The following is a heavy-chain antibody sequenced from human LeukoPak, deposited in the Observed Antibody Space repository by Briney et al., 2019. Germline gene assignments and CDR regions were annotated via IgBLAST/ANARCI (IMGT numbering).Heavy chain of an antibody. CDR3: ARQVVAVAGTGYFDY. D-gene: IGHD6-19*01. CDR1: GGSISSYY. J-gene: IGHJ4*02. CDR2: IYYSGST. Sequence: SETLPLTCTVSGGSISSYYWSWIRQPPGKGLEWIGSIYYSGSTYYNASLKSRGTISVDTSKNQSSLKLNSVTAADTAVYFCARQVVAVAGTGYFDYWGQGTLVTVSS. V-gene: IGHV4-39*01.